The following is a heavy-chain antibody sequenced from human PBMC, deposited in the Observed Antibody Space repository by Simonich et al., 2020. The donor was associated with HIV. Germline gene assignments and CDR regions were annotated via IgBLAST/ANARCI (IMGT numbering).Heavy chain of an antibody. J-gene: IGHJ4*02. CDR3: ARDGRKGSSTSCSDY. Sequence: EVQLVESGGGLVKPGVSLRLSCAASGFTFSSYSMNWVRQAPGKGLEWVSSISNSSSYIYYADSVKGRFTISRDNAKNSLYLQMNSLRAEDTAVYYCARDGRKGSSTSCSDYWGQGTLVTVSS. CDR2: ISNSSSYI. D-gene: IGHD2-2*01. V-gene: IGHV3-21*01. CDR1: GFTFSSYS.